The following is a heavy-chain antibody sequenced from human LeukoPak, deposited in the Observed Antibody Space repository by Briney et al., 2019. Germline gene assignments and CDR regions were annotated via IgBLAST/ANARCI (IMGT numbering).Heavy chain of an antibody. V-gene: IGHV3-21*04. CDR2: ISSGSTYI. D-gene: IGHD3-22*01. CDR1: EFTFSTYS. J-gene: IGHJ3*02. Sequence: GGSLRLSCAASEFTFSTYSMNWVRQAPGKGLEWVSSISSGSTYIYYADSVKGRFTISRDNAKNSLYLQMNSLRAEDTAVYYCAKAGYYDSSGYPAIRYAFDIWGQGTMVTVSS. CDR3: AKAGYYDSSGYPAIRYAFDI.